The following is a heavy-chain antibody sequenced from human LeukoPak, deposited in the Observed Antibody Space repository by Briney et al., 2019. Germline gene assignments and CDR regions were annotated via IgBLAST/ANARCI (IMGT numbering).Heavy chain of an antibody. CDR2: IYTSGHT. Sequence: SQTLSLTCPVSGGSISSGRYYWSWIRQPAGKGLEWIGRIYTSGHTKYNPSLKSRVTISVDTSKNQFSLKWSSVTAADTAVYYCARRLAGTEDYWGQGTLVTVSS. V-gene: IGHV4-61*02. CDR1: GGSISSGRYY. J-gene: IGHJ4*02. CDR3: ARRLAGTEDY. D-gene: IGHD6-13*01.